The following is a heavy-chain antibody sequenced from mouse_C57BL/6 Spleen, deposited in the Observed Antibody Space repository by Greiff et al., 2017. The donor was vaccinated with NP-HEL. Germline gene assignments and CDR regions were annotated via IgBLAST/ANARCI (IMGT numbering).Heavy chain of an antibody. V-gene: IGHV10-1*01. Sequence: EVQLVESGGGLVQPKGSLKLSCAASGFSFNTYAMNWVRQAPGTGLEWVARLRSKSNNYATYYADSVKDRFTISRDNSESMLYLQRNNLKTEDTAMYYCVRHHDYGSLWGFDVWGTGTTVTVSS. CDR2: LRSKSNNYAT. CDR1: GFSFNTYA. CDR3: VRHHDYGSLWGFDV. D-gene: IGHD1-1*01. J-gene: IGHJ1*03.